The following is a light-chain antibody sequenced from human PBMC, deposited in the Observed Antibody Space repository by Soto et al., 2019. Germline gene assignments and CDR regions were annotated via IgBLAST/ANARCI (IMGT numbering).Light chain of an antibody. V-gene: IGKV1-6*01. CDR1: QDISVD. CDR2: GAS. J-gene: IGKJ1*01. CDR3: LQNHHYPRT. Sequence: ASQMTQSPSSLSASVGDRVTITCRASQDISVDVGWYQQTTGKAPKLLISGASRLQSGVPSRFSGSGSGAAFTLTITSLRPEDSATYYCLQNHHYPRTFGQGTKVEI.